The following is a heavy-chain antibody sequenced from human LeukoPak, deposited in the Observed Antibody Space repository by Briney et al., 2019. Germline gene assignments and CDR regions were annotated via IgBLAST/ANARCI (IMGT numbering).Heavy chain of an antibody. CDR2: ISSSSSYI. CDR1: GFTFSSYS. Sequence: GGSLRLSCAASGFTFSSYSMNWVRQASGKGLEWVSSISSSSSYIYYADSVKGRFTISRDNAKNSLYLQMNSLRAEDTAVYYCARGRVVAYFDYWGQGTLVTVSS. D-gene: IGHD3-3*01. J-gene: IGHJ4*02. V-gene: IGHV3-21*01. CDR3: ARGRVVAYFDY.